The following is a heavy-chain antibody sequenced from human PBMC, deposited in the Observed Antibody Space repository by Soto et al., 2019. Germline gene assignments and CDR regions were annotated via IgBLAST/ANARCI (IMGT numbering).Heavy chain of an antibody. CDR3: ARMESFGSLNWFDP. CDR1: GYTFTNND. D-gene: IGHD5-18*01. Sequence: VASVKVSCKVSGYTFTNNDVSWVRQATGQGLEWMGWMNPGSGDTGYAQKFQGRVTMTRDISIATAYMELNSLTSEDTAIYYCARMESFGSLNWFDPWGQGTLVTVSS. J-gene: IGHJ5*02. V-gene: IGHV1-8*02. CDR2: MNPGSGDT.